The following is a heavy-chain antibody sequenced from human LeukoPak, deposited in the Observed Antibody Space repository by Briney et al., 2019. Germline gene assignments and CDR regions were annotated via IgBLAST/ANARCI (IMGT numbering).Heavy chain of an antibody. CDR2: ISPTGSTT. J-gene: IGHJ4*02. CDR3: AREAGGSGSSAY. Sequence: GGSLRLSCTASGFSFSGHWMHWARQLPGKGLVWVSRISPTGSTTSYADSVKGRFTVSRDNAKNTLYLQMNSLRAEDTAVYYCAREAGGSGSSAYWGQGTLVTVSS. V-gene: IGHV3-74*01. D-gene: IGHD3-10*01. CDR1: GFSFSGHW.